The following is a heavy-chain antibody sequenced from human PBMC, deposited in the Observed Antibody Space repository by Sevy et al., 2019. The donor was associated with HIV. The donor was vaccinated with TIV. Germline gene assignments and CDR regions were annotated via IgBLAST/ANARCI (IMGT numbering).Heavy chain of an antibody. D-gene: IGHD6-6*01. J-gene: IGHJ6*03. CDR3: ARAQGSIAARFYYYYYMDV. CDR2: IGTAGDT. V-gene: IGHV3-13*01. Sequence: GGSLRLSCAASGFTFSSYDMHWVRQATGKGLEWVSAIGTAGDTYYPGSVKGRFTISRENVKNSLYLQMNSLRAGDTAVYYCARAQGSIAARFYYYYYMDVWGKGTTVTVSS. CDR1: GFTFSSYD.